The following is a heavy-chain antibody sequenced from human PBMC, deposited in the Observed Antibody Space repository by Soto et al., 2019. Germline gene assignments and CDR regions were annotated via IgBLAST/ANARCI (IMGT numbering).Heavy chain of an antibody. D-gene: IGHD2-15*01. Sequence: SVKVSCKASGGTFSTHAIIWVRQAPGQGLAWMGGIIPSSGTTYFAQKFQGRVTLSADDLTTTAYMEVSSLTSEDTAVYYCARGYCSGGNCYSGMDVWGQ. CDR1: GGTFSTHA. J-gene: IGHJ6*02. CDR2: IIPSSGTT. V-gene: IGHV1-69*13. CDR3: ARGYCSGGNCYSGMDV.